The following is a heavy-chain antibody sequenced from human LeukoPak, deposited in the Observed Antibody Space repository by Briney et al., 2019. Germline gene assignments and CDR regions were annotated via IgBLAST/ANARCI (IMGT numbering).Heavy chain of an antibody. Sequence: GGSLRLSCVGSGFAFSSYSMNWVRQAPGKGLEWVSYISGSGSTIYYADSVKGRFTISRDNSKNTLYLQMSSLRAEDTAVYYCVKSDRPDYADFGLGSWGQGTLVTVSS. D-gene: IGHD4-17*01. CDR2: ISGSGSTI. CDR1: GFAFSSYS. CDR3: VKSDRPDYADFGLGS. V-gene: IGHV3-48*01. J-gene: IGHJ5*02.